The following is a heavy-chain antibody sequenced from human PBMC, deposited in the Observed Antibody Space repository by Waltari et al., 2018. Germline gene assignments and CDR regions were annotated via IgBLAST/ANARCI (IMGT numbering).Heavy chain of an antibody. CDR3: AKSLGDTYGRYPMDY. Sequence: SLRLSCVASGFTFGGYTMTWVRQAPGKGLDWVSTIRGSGADTYYADSVKGRFTISRDNSRDTLYLQMNTLTAGDTAIYYCAKSLGDTYGRYPMDYWGQGTLVTVSS. CDR2: IRGSGADT. J-gene: IGHJ4*02. V-gene: IGHV3-23*01. CDR1: GFTFGGYT. D-gene: IGHD3-10*01.